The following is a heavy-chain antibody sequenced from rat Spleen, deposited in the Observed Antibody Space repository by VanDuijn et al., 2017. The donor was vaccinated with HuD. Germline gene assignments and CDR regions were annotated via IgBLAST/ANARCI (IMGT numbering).Heavy chain of an antibody. CDR3: TRGILYYGGYSEGYFDY. CDR2: ISTSGGST. Sequence: EVQLVESGGGLVQPGRSLKLSCAASGFTFSDYYMAWVRQAPKKGLEWVASISTSGGSTYYRDSVKGRFTISRDNAKSTLYLQMNSLRSEDTATYYCTRGILYYGGYSEGYFDYWGQGVMVTVSS. J-gene: IGHJ2*01. D-gene: IGHD1-11*01. CDR1: GFTFSDYY. V-gene: IGHV5-27*01.